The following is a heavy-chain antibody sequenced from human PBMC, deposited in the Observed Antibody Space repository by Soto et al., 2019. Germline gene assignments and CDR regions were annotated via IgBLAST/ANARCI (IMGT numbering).Heavy chain of an antibody. J-gene: IGHJ6*02. CDR3: ARDRQLQHPMVRGPKASYYYYGMDV. D-gene: IGHD3-10*01. V-gene: IGHV4-59*01. CDR1: GGSISSYY. CDR2: IYYSGST. Sequence: SETLSLTCTVSGGSISSYYWSWIRQPPGKGLEWIGYIYYSGSTNYNPSLKSRVTISVDTSKNQFSLKLSSVTAADTAVYYCARDRQLQHPMVRGPKASYYYYGMDVWGQGTTVTVSS.